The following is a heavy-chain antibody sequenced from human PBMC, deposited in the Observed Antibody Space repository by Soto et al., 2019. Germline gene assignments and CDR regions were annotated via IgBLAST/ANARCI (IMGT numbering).Heavy chain of an antibody. Sequence: QVQLVQSGAEEKKPGASVKLSCKASGYTFTGYAMHWVRQAPGQRLEWMGWINAGNGNTKYSQKFQGRVTITRDTSASTAYMDLSSLRTEDTAVYYCARAVAVPADFDYWGQGTLVTVSS. D-gene: IGHD6-19*01. CDR3: ARAVAVPADFDY. V-gene: IGHV1-3*05. J-gene: IGHJ4*02. CDR2: INAGNGNT. CDR1: GYTFTGYA.